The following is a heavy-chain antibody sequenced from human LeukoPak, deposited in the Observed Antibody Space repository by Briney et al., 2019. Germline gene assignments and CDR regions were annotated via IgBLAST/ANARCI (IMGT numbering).Heavy chain of an antibody. D-gene: IGHD6-6*01. V-gene: IGHV4-59*01. CDR3: ARAGQFISARPISFDS. Sequence: SETLSLTCTASGGSISNYYWNWIRQPPGKGLEWIGYIYYSGSTNSNPSLKSRVTISVDTSKNQFSLKLSSVTAADTAVYYCARAGQFISARPISFDSWGQGTLVTVSS. J-gene: IGHJ4*02. CDR2: IYYSGST. CDR1: GGSISNYY.